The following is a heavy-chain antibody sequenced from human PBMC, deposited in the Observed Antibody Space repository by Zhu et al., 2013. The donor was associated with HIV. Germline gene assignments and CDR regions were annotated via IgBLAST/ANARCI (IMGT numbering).Heavy chain of an antibody. CDR3: ARDPXTRYYTDV. CDR1: GYRFSAYY. Sequence: QVQLVQSGAEVKKPGASVNVSCKPSGYRFSAYYIHWVRQAPGKAIEWMGWINPKNGGTKLAQTFRDRIFVTRDTSINTIYMELRSLTSDDTAVYYCARDPXTRYYTDVWGKGTTVIVSS. V-gene: IGHV1-2*02. J-gene: IGHJ6*03. CDR2: INPKNGGT.